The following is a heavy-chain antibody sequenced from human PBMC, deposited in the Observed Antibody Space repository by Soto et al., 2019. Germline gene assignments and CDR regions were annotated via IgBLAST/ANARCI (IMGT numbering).Heavy chain of an antibody. CDR1: GYTFTTYG. CDR2: ISTYSGDT. Sequence: ASVKVSCKASGYTFTTYGISWVRQAPGQGPEWMGWISTYSGDTKYAQKSQGRVTMTTDRSTSTAYMELRSLRSDDTAVYYCAREYCRGSICYDPDYWGQGTLVTVSS. V-gene: IGHV1-18*01. J-gene: IGHJ4*02. CDR3: AREYCRGSICYDPDY. D-gene: IGHD2-15*01.